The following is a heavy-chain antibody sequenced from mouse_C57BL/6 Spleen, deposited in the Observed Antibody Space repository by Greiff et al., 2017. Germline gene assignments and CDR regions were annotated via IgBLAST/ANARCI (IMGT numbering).Heavy chain of an antibody. J-gene: IGHJ3*01. D-gene: IGHD1-1*01. V-gene: IGHV1-39*01. CDR2: INPNYGTT. CDR3: ARRDYYGSSPWFAY. Sequence: VHVKQSGPELVKPGASVKISCKASGYSFTDYNMNWVKQSNGKSLEWIGVINPNYGTTSYNQKFKGKATLTVDQSSSTAYMQLNSLTSEDSAVYYCARRDYYGSSPWFAYWGQGTLVTVSA. CDR1: GYSFTDYN.